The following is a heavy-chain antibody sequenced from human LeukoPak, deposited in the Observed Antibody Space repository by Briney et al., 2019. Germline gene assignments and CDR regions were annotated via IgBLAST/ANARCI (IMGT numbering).Heavy chain of an antibody. Sequence: ASVKVTCKASGYTFTIFHIHWVRQAPGQGLEWMGMINPSDGSTNYAQKFQGRVTMTSDMSTGTVAMDLSSLRSDDTAVYYCARESTFRLLRNVSDIWGQGTMVTVSS. CDR2: INPSDGST. D-gene: IGHD5-12*01. CDR1: GYTFTIFH. CDR3: ARESTFRLLRNVSDI. V-gene: IGHV1-46*01. J-gene: IGHJ3*02.